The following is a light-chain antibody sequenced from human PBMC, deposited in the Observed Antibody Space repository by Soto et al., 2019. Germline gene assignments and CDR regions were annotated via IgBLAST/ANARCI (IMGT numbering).Light chain of an antibody. J-gene: IGKJ5*01. CDR2: GAF. CDR3: QQRNVWPPVT. CDR1: PSVTNF. Sequence: LAPGERATLSCRASPSVTNFLAWYQQKPGQAPRLLIYGAFNRATGIPARFSGSGSGTDFTLTISSLEPEDSAVYYCQQRNVWPPVTFGQGTRLEIK. V-gene: IGKV3-11*01.